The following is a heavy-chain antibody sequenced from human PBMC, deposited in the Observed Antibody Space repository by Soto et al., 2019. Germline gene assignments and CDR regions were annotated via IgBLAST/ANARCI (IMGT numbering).Heavy chain of an antibody. CDR3: ARTTTVTTSGYYYYMDV. CDR1: GGSISSYY. V-gene: IGHV4-59*08. Sequence: SETLSLTCTVSGGSISSYYWSWIRQPPGKGLEWIGYIYYSGSTNYNPSLKSRVTISVDTSENQFSLKLSSVTAADTAVYYCARTTTVTTSGYYYYMDVWGKGTTVT. CDR2: IYYSGST. D-gene: IGHD4-4*01. J-gene: IGHJ6*03.